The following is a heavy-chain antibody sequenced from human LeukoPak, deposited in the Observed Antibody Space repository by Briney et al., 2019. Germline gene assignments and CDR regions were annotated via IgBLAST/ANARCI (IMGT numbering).Heavy chain of an antibody. V-gene: IGHV1-46*01. CDR1: GYTFTSNY. Sequence: ASVKVSCKAFGYTFTSNYMHWVRQAPGQGLEWMGVISPSGGSTTYAQKFQGRVTLTRDMSTSTNYLELSSLRSEDMAVYYCARGVYCGGDCYSSPQYLDYWGQGTLVTVSS. CDR3: ARGVYCGGDCYSSPQYLDY. J-gene: IGHJ4*02. D-gene: IGHD2-21*02. CDR2: ISPSGGST.